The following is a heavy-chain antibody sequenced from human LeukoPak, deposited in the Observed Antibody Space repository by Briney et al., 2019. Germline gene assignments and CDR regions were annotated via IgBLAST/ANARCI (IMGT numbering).Heavy chain of an antibody. J-gene: IGHJ4*02. CDR3: ARGRIGYSSGWYWFDY. D-gene: IGHD6-19*01. V-gene: IGHV4-34*01. CDR1: GVSFSGYY. Sequence: PSETLSLTCAVYGVSFSGYYWSWIRQPPGKGLEWIGEINHSGSTNYNPSLKSRVTISVDTSKNQFSLKLSSVTAADTAVYYCARGRIGYSSGWYWFDYWGQGTLVTVSS. CDR2: INHSGST.